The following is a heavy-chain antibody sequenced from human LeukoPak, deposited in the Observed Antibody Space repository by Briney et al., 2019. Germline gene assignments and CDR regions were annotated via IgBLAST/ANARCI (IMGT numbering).Heavy chain of an antibody. CDR2: ISGSGGST. CDR1: GFTFSSYA. D-gene: IGHD3-10*01. V-gene: IGHV3-23*01. J-gene: IGHJ4*02. CDR3: AKPNDSGTFPPGY. Sequence: PGGSLRLSCAASGFTFSSYAMSWVRQAPGKGLEWVSGISGSGGSTYYADSVKGRFTISRDNSKNTLYLQMNSLRAEDTAVYYCAKPNDSGTFPPGYWGQGTLVTVSS.